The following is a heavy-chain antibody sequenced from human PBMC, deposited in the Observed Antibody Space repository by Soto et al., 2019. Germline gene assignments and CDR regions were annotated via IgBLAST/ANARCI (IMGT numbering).Heavy chain of an antibody. D-gene: IGHD3-3*01. CDR1: GYSVTSYW. Sequence: GESLKISCKGSGYSVTSYWISWVRQMPGKGLEWMGRIDPSDSYTNYSPSFQGHVTISADKSISTAYLQWSSLKASDTAMYYCARLGPGYDFWSGYYSTNWFDPWGQGTLVTVSS. V-gene: IGHV5-10-1*01. CDR2: IDPSDSYT. J-gene: IGHJ5*02. CDR3: ARLGPGYDFWSGYYSTNWFDP.